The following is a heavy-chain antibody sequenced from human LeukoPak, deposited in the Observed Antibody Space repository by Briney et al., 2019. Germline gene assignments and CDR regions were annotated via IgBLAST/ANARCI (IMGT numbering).Heavy chain of an antibody. CDR2: LYSGGTT. J-gene: IGHJ6*03. CDR3: ARVLWFGGYYMDV. CDR1: GFTVSSNY. Sequence: PGGSLRLSCVVSGFTVSSNYMSWVRQAPGKGRKGVSVLYSGGTTYYANSVKGRFTISRDNSKNTLFLQMNSLRVEDTAVYFCARVLWFGGYYMDVWGKGTTVTISS. V-gene: IGHV3-53*03. D-gene: IGHD3-10*01.